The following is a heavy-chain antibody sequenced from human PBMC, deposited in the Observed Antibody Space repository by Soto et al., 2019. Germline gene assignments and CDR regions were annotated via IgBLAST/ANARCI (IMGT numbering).Heavy chain of an antibody. CDR2: IYQSGST. Sequence: PSETLSLTCTVSGGSISSYYWSWIRQPPGKGLEWIGDIYQSGSTNYNPSLKSRVTISVDTSKNQFSLKLSSVTAADTAVYYCARGRMWDFWSGSQIAFDIWGQGTMVTVSS. CDR3: ARGRMWDFWSGSQIAFDI. D-gene: IGHD3-3*01. CDR1: GGSISSYY. V-gene: IGHV4-59*12. J-gene: IGHJ3*02.